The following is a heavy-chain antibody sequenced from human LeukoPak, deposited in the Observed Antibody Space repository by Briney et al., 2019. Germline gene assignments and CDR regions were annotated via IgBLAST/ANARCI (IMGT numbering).Heavy chain of an antibody. CDR3: AREFVLRYFEGYMDV. D-gene: IGHD3-9*01. CDR2: ISSSSGTI. V-gene: IGHV3-48*01. J-gene: IGHJ6*03. Sequence: PGGSLRLSCAASGFTFSRYSMNWVRQAPGKGLEWVSYISSSSGTIYYADSVKGRFTISRDNAKNSLYLQMNSLRAEDTAVYYCAREFVLRYFEGYMDVWGKGTTVTVSS. CDR1: GFTFSRYS.